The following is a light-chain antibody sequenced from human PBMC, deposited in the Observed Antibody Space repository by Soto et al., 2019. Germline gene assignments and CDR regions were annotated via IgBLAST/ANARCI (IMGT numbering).Light chain of an antibody. CDR2: DVN. J-gene: IGLJ1*01. CDR1: TTDVDGYDY. V-gene: IGLV2-14*03. CDR3: TSYTGSGPFYV. Sequence: QSALTQPASVSGSPGQSITISCTGATTDVDGYDYVSWYQQHPGQAPKLLIFDVNNRPSGVSGRFSGSKSGDTASLTISGLQAEDDGDYYCTSYTGSGPFYVFGSGTKLTVL.